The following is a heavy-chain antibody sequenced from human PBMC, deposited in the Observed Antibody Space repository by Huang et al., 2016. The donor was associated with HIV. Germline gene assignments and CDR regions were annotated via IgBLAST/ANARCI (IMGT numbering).Heavy chain of an antibody. V-gene: IGHV1-24*01. CDR1: GYIITEWA. CDR3: ATHSGGDSYAPYY. CDR2: SDPEDGET. Sequence: QVQLVQSGAEVRKPGASVKVSCKVSGYIITEWAMHWVRQSPGKGLEGMGGSDPEDGETMYAEKLQGRVTMTEDTSTDTAYLELSGLTSDDTAVYYCATHSGGDSYAPYYWGQGTLVTVSS. J-gene: IGHJ4*02. D-gene: IGHD2-21*02.